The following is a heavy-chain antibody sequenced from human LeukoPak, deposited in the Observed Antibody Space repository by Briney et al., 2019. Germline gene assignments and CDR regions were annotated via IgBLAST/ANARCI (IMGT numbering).Heavy chain of an antibody. V-gene: IGHV3-7*04. D-gene: IGHD3-16*02. CDR2: IKDDGSER. J-gene: IGHJ4*02. CDR3: AMDRGDYVWGSYRYIPGFDY. CDR1: GLPFSSFV. Sequence: GRSLRLSCAASGLPFSSFVMQWVRPVAGKGLGWVGCIKDDGSERYYADSVSGRFTISRDNAKNSASLLMNSLRDEDTAVYYCAMDRGDYVWGSYRYIPGFDYWGQGTLVTVSS.